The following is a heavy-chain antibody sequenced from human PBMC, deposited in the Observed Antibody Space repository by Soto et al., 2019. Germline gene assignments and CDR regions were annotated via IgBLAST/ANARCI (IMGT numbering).Heavy chain of an antibody. J-gene: IGHJ4*02. V-gene: IGHV1-69*02. D-gene: IGHD5-12*01. CDR1: GGTLSSST. Sequence: QVQLVQSGAEVKKPGSSVKVSCKASGGTLSSSTISWVRQAPGQGLEWMGRLLPILGIANYAQKFQGRVTITADKSTTTSYMELSSLRSEDTAVFYCARARSGYDYSYFDYWGQGTLVTVSS. CDR3: ARARSGYDYSYFDY. CDR2: LLPILGIA.